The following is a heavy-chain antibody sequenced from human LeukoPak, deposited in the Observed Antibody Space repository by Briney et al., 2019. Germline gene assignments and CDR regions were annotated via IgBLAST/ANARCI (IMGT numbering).Heavy chain of an antibody. CDR2: TSHDGNKK. J-gene: IGHJ4*02. CDR1: GFTFSRYG. Sequence: GGSLRLSCVASGFTFSRYGMHWVRQAPGKGLEWVAVTSHDGNKKYYADSVKGRFTISRDNSKNTLYLQMNSLRAEDTAMYYCARGYCSSTSCYFDYWGQGTLVTVSS. V-gene: IGHV3-30*03. D-gene: IGHD2-2*01. CDR3: ARGYCSSTSCYFDY.